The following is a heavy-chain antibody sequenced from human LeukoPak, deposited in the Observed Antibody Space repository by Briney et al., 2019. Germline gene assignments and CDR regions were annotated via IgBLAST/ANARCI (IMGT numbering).Heavy chain of an antibody. CDR1: GGTFSSYA. D-gene: IGHD3-3*01. CDR3: AREDTIFGVVMRGFDP. V-gene: IGHV1-69*05. Sequence: ASVKVSCKASGGTFSSYAISWVRQAPGQGLEWMGGIIPIFGTANYAQKFQGRVTITTDESTSTAYMELSSLRSEDTAVYYCAREDTIFGVVMRGFDPWGQGTLVTVSS. CDR2: IIPIFGTA. J-gene: IGHJ5*02.